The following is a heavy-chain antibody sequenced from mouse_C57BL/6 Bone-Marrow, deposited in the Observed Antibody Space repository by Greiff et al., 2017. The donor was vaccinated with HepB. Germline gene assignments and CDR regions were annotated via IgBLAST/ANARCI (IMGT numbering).Heavy chain of an antibody. CDR1: GYTFTDHT. CDR3: ARRGVYGSSPWYFDV. Sequence: QVQLKESDAELVKPGASVKISCKVSGYTFTDHTIHWMKQRPEQGLEWIGYIYPRDGSTKYNEKFKGKATLTADKSSSTAYMQLNSLTSEDSAVYFCARRGVYGSSPWYFDVWGTGTTVTVSS. CDR2: IYPRDGST. J-gene: IGHJ1*03. V-gene: IGHV1-78*01. D-gene: IGHD1-1*01.